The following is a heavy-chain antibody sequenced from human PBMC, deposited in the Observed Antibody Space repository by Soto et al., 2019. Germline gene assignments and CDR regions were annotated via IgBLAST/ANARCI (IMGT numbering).Heavy chain of an antibody. CDR1: GGSISSYY. Sequence: PSETLSLTCTVSGGSISSYYWSWIRQPPGKGLEWIGYIYYSGSTNYNPSLKSRVTISVDTSKNQFSLKLSSVTAADTAVYYCAGSYKEYQLLFCERWGQGTLVTVSS. J-gene: IGHJ4*02. V-gene: IGHV4-59*01. D-gene: IGHD2-2*01. CDR3: AGSYKEYQLLFCER. CDR2: IYYSGST.